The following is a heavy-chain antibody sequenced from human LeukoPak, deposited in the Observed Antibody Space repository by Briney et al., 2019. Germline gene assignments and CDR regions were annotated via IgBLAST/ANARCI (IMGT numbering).Heavy chain of an antibody. CDR3: AKDGYSSGWSTFDN. Sequence: GGSLRLSCAASGFTFSSYAMSWVRQAPGKGLEWVSGISGGGGSTYYADSVQGRFTISRENSKNTLYLQTNSLRAEDTAIYYCAKDGYSSGWSTFDNWGQGTLVTVSS. CDR2: ISGGGGST. J-gene: IGHJ4*02. D-gene: IGHD6-19*01. CDR1: GFTFSSYA. V-gene: IGHV3-23*01.